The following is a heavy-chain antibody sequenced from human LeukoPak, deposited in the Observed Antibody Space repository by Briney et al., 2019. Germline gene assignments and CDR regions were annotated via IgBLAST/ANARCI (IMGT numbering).Heavy chain of an antibody. CDR3: AKVYSSSWYFWYFDY. CDR1: GFTFSSYG. Sequence: PGGSLRLSCAASGFTFSSYGMHWVRQAPGKGLEWVAFIRYDGSNKYYADSVKGRFTISRDNSKNTLYLQMNSPRAEDTAVYYCAKVYSSSWYFWYFDYWGQGTLVTVSS. J-gene: IGHJ4*02. V-gene: IGHV3-30*02. CDR2: IRYDGSNK. D-gene: IGHD6-13*01.